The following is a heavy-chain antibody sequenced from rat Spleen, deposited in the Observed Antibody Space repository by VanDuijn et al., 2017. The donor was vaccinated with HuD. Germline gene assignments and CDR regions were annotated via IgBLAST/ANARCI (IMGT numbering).Heavy chain of an antibody. Sequence: EVQLVESGGGLVQPGRSLKLSCAASGFTFSNYYMAWVRQAPTKGLEWVAYISTGGVNTYYRDSVKGRFTVSRDNAKSTLNLQMDSLRSEDTATYYCARRTEGYWYFDFWGPGTMVTVSS. CDR3: ARRTEGYWYFDF. D-gene: IGHD1-11*01. CDR2: ISTGGVNT. CDR1: GFTFSNYY. J-gene: IGHJ1*01. V-gene: IGHV5-25*01.